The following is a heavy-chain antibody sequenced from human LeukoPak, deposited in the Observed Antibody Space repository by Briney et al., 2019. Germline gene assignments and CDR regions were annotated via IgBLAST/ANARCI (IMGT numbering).Heavy chain of an antibody. CDR2: ISGSGGST. J-gene: IGHJ4*02. D-gene: IGHD2-15*01. CDR1: GFTFSSYA. V-gene: IGHV3-23*01. CDR3: AKGDCSGGSCYSPFDY. Sequence: PGGSLRLSCAASGFTFSSYAMSWVRQAPGKWLEWVSAISGSGGSTYYADSVKGRFTISRDNSKNTLYLQMNSLRAEDTAVYYCAKGDCSGGSCYSPFDYWGQGTLVTVSS.